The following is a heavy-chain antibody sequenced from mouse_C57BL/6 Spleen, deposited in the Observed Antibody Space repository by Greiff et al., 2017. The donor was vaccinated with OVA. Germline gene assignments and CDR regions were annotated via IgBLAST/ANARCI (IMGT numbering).Heavy chain of an antibody. CDR3: ARNWRDYYAMDY. V-gene: IGHV2-2*01. CDR2: IWSGGST. CDR1: GFSLTSYG. Sequence: VKLVESGPGLVQPSQRLSITCTVSGFSLTSYGVHWVRQSPGKGLEWLGVIWSGGSTDYNAAFISRLSISKDNSKSQVFFKMNSLQADDTAIYYCARNWRDYYAMDYWGQGTSVTVSS. J-gene: IGHJ4*01.